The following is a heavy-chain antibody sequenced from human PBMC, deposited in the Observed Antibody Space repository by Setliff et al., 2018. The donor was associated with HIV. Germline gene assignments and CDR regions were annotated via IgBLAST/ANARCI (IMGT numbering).Heavy chain of an antibody. Sequence: GGSLRLSCAASGFTFSSYGMHWVRQAPGKGLEWVTFIRYDGSDKYYADSVKGRFTISRDNSKNTLYLQMNSLRTEDTAVYYCAKMGSPVGPDAFDIWGQGTMVTVSS. V-gene: IGHV3-30*02. CDR1: GFTFSSYG. J-gene: IGHJ3*02. D-gene: IGHD3-16*01. CDR3: AKMGSPVGPDAFDI. CDR2: IRYDGSDK.